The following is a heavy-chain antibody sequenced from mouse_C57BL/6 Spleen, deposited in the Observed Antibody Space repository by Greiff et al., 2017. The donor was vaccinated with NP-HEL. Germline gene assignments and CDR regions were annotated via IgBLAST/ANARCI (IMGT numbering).Heavy chain of an antibody. J-gene: IGHJ1*03. CDR3: ARSPYGNYAVDV. Sequence: QVQLQQPGAELVKPGASVKLSCKASGYTFTSYWMHWVKQRPGQGLEWIGIIHPNSGSTNYNEKFKSKATLTVDKSSSTAYMQLSSLTSEDSAVYYCARSPYGNYAVDVWGTGTTVTVSS. D-gene: IGHD2-1*01. V-gene: IGHV1-64*01. CDR1: GYTFTSYW. CDR2: IHPNSGST.